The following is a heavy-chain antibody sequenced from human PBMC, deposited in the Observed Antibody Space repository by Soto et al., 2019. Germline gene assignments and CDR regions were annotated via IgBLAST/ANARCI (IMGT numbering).Heavy chain of an antibody. CDR1: GFTFSSYS. CDR2: ISSSSSYI. D-gene: IGHD2-21*01. Sequence: GGSLRLSCAASGFTFSSYSMNWVRQAPGKGLEWVSSISSSSSYIYYADSVKGRFTISRDNAKNSLYLQMNSLRAEDTAVYYCAGDLPIGPYFDYWGQGTLVTVSS. V-gene: IGHV3-21*01. J-gene: IGHJ4*02. CDR3: AGDLPIGPYFDY.